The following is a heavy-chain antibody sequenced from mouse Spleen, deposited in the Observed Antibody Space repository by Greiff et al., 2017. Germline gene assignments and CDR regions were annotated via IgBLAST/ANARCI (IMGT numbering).Heavy chain of an antibody. J-gene: IGHJ4*01. CDR3: AREDYDGWWAMDY. CDR2: ISYDGSN. CDR1: GYSITSGYY. D-gene: IGHD2-4*01. V-gene: IGHV3-6*01. Sequence: EVKLQESGPGLVKPSQSLSLTCSVTGYSITSGYYWNWIRQFPGNKLEWMGYISYDGSNNYNPSLKNRISITRDTSKNQFFLKLNSVTTEDTATYYCAREDYDGWWAMDYWGQGTSVTVSS.